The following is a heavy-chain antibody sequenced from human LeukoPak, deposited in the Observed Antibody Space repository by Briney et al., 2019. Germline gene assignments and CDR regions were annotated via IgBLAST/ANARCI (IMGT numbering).Heavy chain of an antibody. Sequence: SETLSLTCTVFGTSFSGSYWSWIRQSPGRGLEWIGEINHGGTTNYNPSLKSRVTMSVDTPKNQFSLRLSSVTAADTAVYYCARGLWNYRAFDIWGQGTMVTVSS. CDR3: ARGLWNYRAFDI. J-gene: IGHJ3*02. CDR2: INHGGTT. D-gene: IGHD1-7*01. CDR1: GTSFSGSY. V-gene: IGHV4-34*01.